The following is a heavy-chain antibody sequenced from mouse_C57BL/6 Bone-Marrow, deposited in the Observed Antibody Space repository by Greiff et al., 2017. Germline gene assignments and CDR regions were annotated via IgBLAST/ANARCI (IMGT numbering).Heavy chain of an antibody. V-gene: IGHV1-64*01. D-gene: IGHD1-1*02. J-gene: IGHJ4*01. CDR3: ERGPFGGYPYYYAMDY. CDR2: IHPTSGST. CDR1: GYTFTSYW. Sequence: VQLQQPGAELVKPGASVKLSCKASGYTFTSYWMHWVKQRPGQGLEWIGMIHPTSGSTNYNEKFKSKATLTVDTSSCPAYMQRSSIAYEDSAVYKCERGPFGGYPYYYAMDYWGQGTTVTVSS.